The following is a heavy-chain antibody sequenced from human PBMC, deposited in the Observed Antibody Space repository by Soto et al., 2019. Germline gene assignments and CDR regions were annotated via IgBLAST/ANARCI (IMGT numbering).Heavy chain of an antibody. CDR3: TRGAERTVPPTVQRRLDWVCGH. J-gene: IGHJ4*02. CDR2: IYHSGST. V-gene: IGHV4-30-2*01. Sequence: SETLSLTCAVSGGSISSGGYSWSWIRQPPGKGLEWIGYIYHSGSTYYSPSFQGRVTISVDRSITTTYLQWNTLQASDTATYYCTRGAERTVPPTVQRRLDWVCGHWGQGTPVTVSS. D-gene: IGHD3-9*01. CDR1: GGSISSGGYS.